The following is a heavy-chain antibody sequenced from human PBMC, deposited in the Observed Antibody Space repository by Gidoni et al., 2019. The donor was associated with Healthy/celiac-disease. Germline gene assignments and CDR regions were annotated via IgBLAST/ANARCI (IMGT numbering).Heavy chain of an antibody. Sequence: QVQLVESGGGVVQPGRSLRLSCAASGCTFSSYGMNWVRKAPGKGLGLVAVIWYDGSNKYYADSVKGRFTISRDNSKNTLYLQMNSLRAEDTAVYYCARTLGYCSSTSCYYYYYYGMDVWGQGTTVTVSS. D-gene: IGHD2-2*01. CDR2: IWYDGSNK. V-gene: IGHV3-33*08. CDR3: ARTLGYCSSTSCYYYYYYGMDV. CDR1: GCTFSSYG. J-gene: IGHJ6*02.